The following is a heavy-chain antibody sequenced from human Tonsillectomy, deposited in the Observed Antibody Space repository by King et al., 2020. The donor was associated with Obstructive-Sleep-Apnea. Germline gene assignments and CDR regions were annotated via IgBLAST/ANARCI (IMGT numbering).Heavy chain of an antibody. CDR2: IRSKANSYAK. D-gene: IGHD3-22*01. V-gene: IGHV3-73*01. Sequence: QLVQSGGGLVQPGGSLKLSCAASGFTFSGSAMHWVRQASGKGLEWVGRIRSKANSYAKAYAASVEGRFTISRDDSKNTAYLQMNSLKTEDTTVYYCTRHSHDSSGSRFDYWGQGTLVTVSS. J-gene: IGHJ4*02. CDR1: GFTFSGSA. CDR3: TRHSHDSSGSRFDY.